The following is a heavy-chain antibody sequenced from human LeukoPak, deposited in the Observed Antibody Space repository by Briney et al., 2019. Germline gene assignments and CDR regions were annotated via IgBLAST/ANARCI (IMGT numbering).Heavy chain of an antibody. J-gene: IGHJ2*01. V-gene: IGHV4-59*08. CDR1: GGSISSYY. D-gene: IGHD6-25*01. Sequence: SETLPLTCTVSGGSISSYYWSWIRQPPGKGLEWIGYIYYSGSTNYNPSLKSRVIISVDTSKNQFSLKLSSVTAADTAVYYCARQGGGFWYFDLWGRGTLVTVSS. CDR3: ARQGGGFWYFDL. CDR2: IYYSGST.